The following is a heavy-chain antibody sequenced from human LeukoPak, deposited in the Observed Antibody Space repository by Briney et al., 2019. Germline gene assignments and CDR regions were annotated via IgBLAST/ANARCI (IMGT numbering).Heavy chain of an antibody. Sequence: LSLTCTVSGASMNDYYWSWNRQPPGKGLEWVSSISSSSTYIYYADSVRGRFTISRDNAKNSLYLQMNSLRAEDTAVYYCAINPVTVDTAMVPVWDYWGQGTLVTVSS. J-gene: IGHJ4*02. CDR3: AINPVTVDTAMVPVWDY. CDR1: GASMNDYY. CDR2: ISSSSTYI. V-gene: IGHV3-11*06. D-gene: IGHD5-18*01.